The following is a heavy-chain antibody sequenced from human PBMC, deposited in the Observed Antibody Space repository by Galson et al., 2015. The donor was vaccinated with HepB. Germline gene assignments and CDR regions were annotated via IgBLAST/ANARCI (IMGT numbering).Heavy chain of an antibody. J-gene: IGHJ4*02. Sequence: SLRLSCAASGFTLSIYAMHWVRQAPGKGLEYVSAISSNGGSTYYADSVKGRFTISRDNSKNTLYLQMSSLRAEDTAVYYCVKEGPRVWGSYRWNHGFDYWGQGTLVTVSS. CDR2: ISSNGGST. CDR3: VKEGPRVWGSYRWNHGFDY. D-gene: IGHD3-16*02. V-gene: IGHV3-64D*06. CDR1: GFTLSIYA.